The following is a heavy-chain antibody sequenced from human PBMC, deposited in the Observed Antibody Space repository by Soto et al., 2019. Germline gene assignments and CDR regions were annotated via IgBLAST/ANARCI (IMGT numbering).Heavy chain of an antibody. J-gene: IGHJ5*02. V-gene: IGHV3-23*01. Sequence: EVQLLESGGGLVQPGGSLRLSCAASGFTFSNYVMSWVRPAPGKGLEWVSVISSSGGSTYYADSVKGRFTISRDNSKNTLYLQMNSLRAEDTAIYDGARHNSGWYGWFDPWGQGTLVTVSS. D-gene: IGHD6-19*01. CDR3: ARHNSGWYGWFDP. CDR2: ISSSGGST. CDR1: GFTFSNYV.